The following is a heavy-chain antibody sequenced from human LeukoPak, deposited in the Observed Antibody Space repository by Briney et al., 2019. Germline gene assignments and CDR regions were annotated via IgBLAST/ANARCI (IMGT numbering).Heavy chain of an antibody. Sequence: PEGSLRLSCAASGFTFSHYWMQWVRQAPGKGLVWVSRINNDGSGTTYADSVKGRFTISRDNAKNSLYLQMNSLRAEDTAVYYCARVQGYSGYDFYDYWGQGTLVTVSS. CDR2: INNDGSGT. CDR3: ARVQGYSGYDFYDY. J-gene: IGHJ4*02. D-gene: IGHD5-12*01. V-gene: IGHV3-74*01. CDR1: GFTFSHYW.